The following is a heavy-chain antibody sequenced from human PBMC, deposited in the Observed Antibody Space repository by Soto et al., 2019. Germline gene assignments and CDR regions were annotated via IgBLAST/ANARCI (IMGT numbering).Heavy chain of an antibody. D-gene: IGHD1-1*01. J-gene: IGHJ4*02. CDR3: ARLEFLYTGTTSGLVDY. CDR2: ISAYNGKT. Sequence: ASVKVSCKASGGTFSSYAISWVRQAPGQGLEWMGWISAYNGKTNYAQKLQGRVTMTTDTSTSTAYMELRSLRSDDTAVYYCARLEFLYTGTTSGLVDYWGQGTLVTVSS. V-gene: IGHV1-18*01. CDR1: GGTFSSYA.